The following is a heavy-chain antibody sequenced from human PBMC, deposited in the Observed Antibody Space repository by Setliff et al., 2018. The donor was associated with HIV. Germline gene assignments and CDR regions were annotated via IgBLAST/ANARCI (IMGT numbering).Heavy chain of an antibody. CDR3: ARERLTFGEFANWFDP. D-gene: IGHD3-10*01. V-gene: IGHV1-69*13. CDR2: IIPLFDTS. CDR1: GGTFSTYG. Sequence: SVKVSCKASGGTFSTYGLSWVRQAPGQGLEWMGGIIPLFDTSNYAQKFQGRVTITADESTSTAYMELRSLRSDDTAVYYCARERLTFGEFANWFDPWGQGTLVTVSS. J-gene: IGHJ5*02.